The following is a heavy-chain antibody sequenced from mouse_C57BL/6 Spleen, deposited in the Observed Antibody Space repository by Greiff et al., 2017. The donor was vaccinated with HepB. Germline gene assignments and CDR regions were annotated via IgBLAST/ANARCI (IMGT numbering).Heavy chain of an antibody. CDR2: IDPETGGT. CDR1: GYTFTDYE. V-gene: IGHV1-15*01. J-gene: IGHJ4*01. D-gene: IGHD1-1*02. Sequence: QVQLQQSGAELVRPGASVTLSCKASGYTFTDYEMHWVKQTPVHGLEWIGAIDPETGGTAYNQKFKGKAILTADKSSSTAYMELRSLTSEDSAVYYCTRYGKGYHKDYWGQGTSVTVSS. CDR3: TRYGKGYHKDY.